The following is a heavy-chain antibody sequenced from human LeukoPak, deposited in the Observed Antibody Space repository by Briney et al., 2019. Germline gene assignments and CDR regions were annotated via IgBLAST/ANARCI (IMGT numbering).Heavy chain of an antibody. CDR2: ISAYNGNT. J-gene: IGHJ4*02. Sequence: ASVKVSCKASGYTFTSYGISWVRQAPGQGREWMGWISAYNGNTNYAQKLQGRVTMTTDTSTSTAYMELRSLRSDDTAVYYCAILDYYDSSGLGFFYWGQGTLVTVSS. D-gene: IGHD3-22*01. V-gene: IGHV1-18*01. CDR3: AILDYYDSSGLGFFY. CDR1: GYTFTSYG.